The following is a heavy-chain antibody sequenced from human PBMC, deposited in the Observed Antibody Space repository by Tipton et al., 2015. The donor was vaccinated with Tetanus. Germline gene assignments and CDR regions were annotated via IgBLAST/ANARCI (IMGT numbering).Heavy chain of an antibody. CDR1: GFTFSNYT. J-gene: IGHJ4*02. CDR2: ISASGRYK. Sequence: SLRLSCAASGFTFSNYTMNWVRQPPGKGLEWVSSISASGRYKYYADSVKGRFTISRDNAKNSVYLQMSSLRGDDTAVYYCASGSTLDYWGQGALVSVSS. V-gene: IGHV3-21*01. CDR3: ASGSTLDY. D-gene: IGHD6-25*01.